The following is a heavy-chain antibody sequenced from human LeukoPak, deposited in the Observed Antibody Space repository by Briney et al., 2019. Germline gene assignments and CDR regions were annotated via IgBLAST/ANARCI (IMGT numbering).Heavy chain of an antibody. D-gene: IGHD3-9*01. CDR1: GGSFSGYY. J-gene: IGHJ5*02. CDR2: INHSGST. Sequence: SETLSLTCAVYGGSFSGYYWSWIRQPPGKGLEWIGEINHSGSTNYNPSLKSRVTISVDTSKNQFSLKLSSVTAADTAVYYCARGYNLLTGYKCNWFDPWGQGTLVTVSS. CDR3: ARGYNLLTGYKCNWFDP. V-gene: IGHV4-34*01.